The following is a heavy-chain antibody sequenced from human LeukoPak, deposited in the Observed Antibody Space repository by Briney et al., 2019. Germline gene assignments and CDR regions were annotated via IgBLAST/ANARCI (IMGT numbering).Heavy chain of an antibody. Sequence: SETLSLTCAVYGGSFSGYYWSWIRQPPGKGLEWIGEINHSGSTNYNPSLKSRVTISVDTSKNQFSLKLSSVTAADTAVYYCASLRWYSSSWYEADYWGQGTLVTVSS. CDR2: INHSGST. CDR1: GGSFSGYY. CDR3: ASLRWYSSSWYEADY. D-gene: IGHD6-13*01. V-gene: IGHV4-34*01. J-gene: IGHJ4*02.